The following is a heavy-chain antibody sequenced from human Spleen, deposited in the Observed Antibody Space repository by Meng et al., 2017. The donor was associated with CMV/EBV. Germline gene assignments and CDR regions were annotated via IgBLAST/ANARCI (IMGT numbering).Heavy chain of an antibody. Sequence: GFTFSSYGMHWVRQAPGTGLEWVAVILFDGRSRYYADSLKDRFTISRDNSKNTLYLQMNSLGVEDTAVYYCVKDGGATVTPPYYFDHWGQGTLVTVSS. CDR3: VKDGGATVTPPYYFDH. CDR1: GFTFSSYG. D-gene: IGHD4-17*01. J-gene: IGHJ4*02. CDR2: ILFDGRSR. V-gene: IGHV3-30*02.